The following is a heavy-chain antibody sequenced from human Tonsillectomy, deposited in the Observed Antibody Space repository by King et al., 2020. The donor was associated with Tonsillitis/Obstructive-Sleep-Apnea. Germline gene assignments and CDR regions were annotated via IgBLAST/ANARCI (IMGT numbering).Heavy chain of an antibody. CDR1: GFTFDDYT. Sequence: VQLVESGGVVVQPGGSLRLSCAASGFTFDDYTMHWVRQAPGKGLEWVSLINWDGGSTHYADSVRGRFTISRDNSKNSLYLQMSSLRTEDTAFYYCAKDIGGYCDTSSCYHGAFDYWGQGTLITVSS. V-gene: IGHV3-43*01. J-gene: IGHJ4*02. CDR3: AKDIGGYCDTSSCYHGAFDY. D-gene: IGHD2-2*01. CDR2: INWDGGST.